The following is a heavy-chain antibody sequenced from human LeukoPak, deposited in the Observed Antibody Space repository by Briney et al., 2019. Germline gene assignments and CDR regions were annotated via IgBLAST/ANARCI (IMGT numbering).Heavy chain of an antibody. V-gene: IGHV3-23*01. CDR2: IYGDASYR. D-gene: IGHD1-26*01. J-gene: IGHJ4*02. CDR1: GFTFSSFA. Sequence: PGGSLRLSCEASGFTFSSFAMGWVRQAPGKGLECVSGIYGDASYRFYADSVKGRFTISRDNSKNTQYLQMNSLRVEDTAVYYCARDPVLGAPDYLDYWGRGTLVSVSS. CDR3: ARDPVLGAPDYLDY.